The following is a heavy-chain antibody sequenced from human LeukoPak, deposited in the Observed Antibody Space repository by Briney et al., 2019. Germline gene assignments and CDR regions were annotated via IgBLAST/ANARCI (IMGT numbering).Heavy chain of an antibody. D-gene: IGHD2-21*02. J-gene: IGHJ5*02. CDR1: GGSFSGYY. CDR2: INHSGST. Sequence: SETLSLTCAVYGGSFSGYYWSWIRQPPGKGLEWIGEINHSGSTNYNPSLKSRVTISVDTSKNQFSLKLSSVTAADTAVYYCARVHQVLTDWFDPWGQGTLVTVSS. CDR3: ARVHQVLTDWFDP. V-gene: IGHV4-34*01.